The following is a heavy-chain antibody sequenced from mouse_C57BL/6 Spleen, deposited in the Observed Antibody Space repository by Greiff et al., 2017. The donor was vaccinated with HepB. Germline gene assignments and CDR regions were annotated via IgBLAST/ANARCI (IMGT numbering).Heavy chain of an antibody. CDR3: ARYEGNYLAWFAY. D-gene: IGHD2-1*01. Sequence: EVQLVESGGGLVQPGGSLSLSCAASGFTFTDYYMSWVRQPPGKALEWLGFIRNKANGYTTEYSASVKGRFTISRDNSQSILYLQMNALRAEDSATYYCARYEGNYLAWFAYWGQGTLVTVSA. J-gene: IGHJ3*01. V-gene: IGHV7-3*01. CDR1: GFTFTDYY. CDR2: IRNKANGYTT.